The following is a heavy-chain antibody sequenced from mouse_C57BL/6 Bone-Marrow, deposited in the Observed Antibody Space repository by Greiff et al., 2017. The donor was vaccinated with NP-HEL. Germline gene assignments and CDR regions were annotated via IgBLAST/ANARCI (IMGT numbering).Heavy chain of an antibody. CDR2: ILPSIGRT. CDR1: DSEVFPIAY. CDR3: ARKGNDYDWYFDV. V-gene: IGHV15-2*01. D-gene: IGHD2-4*01. J-gene: IGHJ1*03. Sequence: LQESGSELRSPGSSVKLSCKDFDSEVFPIAYMSWVRQKPGHGFEWIGGILPSIGRTIYGEKFEDKATLDADTLSNTAYLELNSLTSEDSAIYYCARKGNDYDWYFDVWGTGTTVTVSS.